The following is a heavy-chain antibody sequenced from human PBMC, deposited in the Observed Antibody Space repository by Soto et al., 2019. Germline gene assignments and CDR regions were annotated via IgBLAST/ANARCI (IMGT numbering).Heavy chain of an antibody. CDR2: IIPIFGTA. D-gene: IGHD4-17*01. V-gene: IGHV1-69*13. CDR3: ATGGYDYGDADFDY. Sequence: SVKVSCKASGGTFSSYAISWVRQAPGQGLEWMGGIIPIFGTANYAQKFQGRVTITADESTSTAYMELSSLRSEDTAVYYCATGGYDYGDADFDYWGQGTLVTVSS. CDR1: GGTFSSYA. J-gene: IGHJ4*02.